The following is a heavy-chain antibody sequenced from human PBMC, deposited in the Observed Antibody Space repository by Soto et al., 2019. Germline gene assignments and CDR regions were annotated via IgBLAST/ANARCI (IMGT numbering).Heavy chain of an antibody. J-gene: IGHJ3*02. D-gene: IGHD6-19*01. Sequence: QAQLVQSGAEVKKPGASVKVSCKASGYTITNYAIHWVRQAPEQGLEWMGWINAGNGNTKYSQNFQGRVTITRDTSARTAYLELSSLRSEDTAVYFCARSDMTVAAAFNIWGQGTKVTVSS. V-gene: IGHV1-3*01. CDR3: ARSDMTVAAAFNI. CDR1: GYTITNYA. CDR2: INAGNGNT.